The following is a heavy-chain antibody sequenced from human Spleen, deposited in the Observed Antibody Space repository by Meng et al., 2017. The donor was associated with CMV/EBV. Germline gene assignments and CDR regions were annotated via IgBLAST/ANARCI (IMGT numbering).Heavy chain of an antibody. Sequence: TFSSYGIRWVRQAPGQGIEWMGGIIPIVGIANYAQKFQGRVTITADKSTSTAYMELSSLRSEDTAVYYCARADYYDSSGYYRNWFDPWGQGTLVTVSS. J-gene: IGHJ5*02. D-gene: IGHD3-22*01. CDR2: IIPIVGIA. CDR3: ARADYYDSSGYYRNWFDP. V-gene: IGHV1-69*10. CDR1: TFSSYG.